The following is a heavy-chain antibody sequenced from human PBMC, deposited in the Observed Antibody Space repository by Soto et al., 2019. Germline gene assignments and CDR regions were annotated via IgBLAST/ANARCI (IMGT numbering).Heavy chain of an antibody. D-gene: IGHD6-6*01. CDR1: EFTFRTYS. J-gene: IGHJ4*02. CDR3: TRTVSALPGDDY. Sequence: GGSLRLSCAASEFTFRTYSMNWVRQAPGKGPEWLANIKQDGSERYYVDSVKGRFTISRDNVKNSVYLQMNSLRAEDTAVYYCTRTVSALPGDDYWGQGTLVTAPQ. CDR2: IKQDGSER. V-gene: IGHV3-7*01.